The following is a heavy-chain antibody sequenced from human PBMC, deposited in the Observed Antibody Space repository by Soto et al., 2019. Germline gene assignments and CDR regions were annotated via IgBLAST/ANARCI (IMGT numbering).Heavy chain of an antibody. J-gene: IGHJ4*02. D-gene: IGHD7-27*01. CDR2: INQDGSAT. CDR1: GLTFSTTW. V-gene: IGHV3-7*03. CDR3: ARDRGPNTLDY. Sequence: XVSLLLSCAVSGLTFSTTWMTGVRQAPGKGLEWLASINQDGSATYYVDSVKGRFTISRDNAKNSLYLQLNSLRAEDSATYYCARDRGPNTLDYWGQGTLVPVSS.